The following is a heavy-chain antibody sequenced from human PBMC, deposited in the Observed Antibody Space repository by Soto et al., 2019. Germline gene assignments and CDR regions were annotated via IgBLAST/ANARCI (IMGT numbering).Heavy chain of an antibody. CDR1: GASIRTSY. D-gene: IGHD6-19*01. CDR3: ASDFSSAWFYS. CDR2: IYYSVNT. V-gene: IGHV4-59*01. J-gene: IGHJ5*01. Sequence: SETLSLTCTVFGASIRTSYWNWIRQPPGKGLEWIGSIYYSVNTNYNPSLKSRVIISVDTSKNQFSLKLTSVTAADTAVYFCASDFSSAWFYSWGQGTLVTVSS.